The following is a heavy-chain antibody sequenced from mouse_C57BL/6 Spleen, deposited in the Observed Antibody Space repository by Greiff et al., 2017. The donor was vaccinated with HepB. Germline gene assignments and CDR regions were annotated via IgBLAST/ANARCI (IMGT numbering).Heavy chain of an antibody. D-gene: IGHD2-4*01. CDR2: IDPNSGGT. Sequence: QVQLKESGAELVKPGASVKLSCKASGYTFTSYWMHWVKQRPGRGLEWIGRIDPNSGGTKYNEKFKSKATLTVDKPSSTAYMQLSSLTSEDSAVYYCAREDYYDYDEGYFDVWGTGTTVTVSS. J-gene: IGHJ1*03. CDR1: GYTFTSYW. CDR3: AREDYYDYDEGYFDV. V-gene: IGHV1-72*01.